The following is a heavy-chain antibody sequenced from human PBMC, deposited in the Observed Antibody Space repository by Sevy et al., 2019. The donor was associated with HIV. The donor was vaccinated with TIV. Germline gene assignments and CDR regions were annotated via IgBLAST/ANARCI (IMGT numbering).Heavy chain of an antibody. D-gene: IGHD2-15*01. CDR3: ARRQIHSGGYFQH. CDR1: GGSISSSSYY. CDR2: IYYSGST. V-gene: IGHV4-39*01. J-gene: IGHJ1*01. Sequence: SETLSLTCTVSGGSISSSSYYWGWIRQPPGKGLEWIGSIYYSGSTYYNPSLKSRVTISVDTSKNQFSLKLSSVTAADTAVYYCARRQIHSGGYFQHWGQGTLVIVSS.